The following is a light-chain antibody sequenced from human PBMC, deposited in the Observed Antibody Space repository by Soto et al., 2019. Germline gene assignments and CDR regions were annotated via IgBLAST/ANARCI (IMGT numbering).Light chain of an antibody. Sequence: EIVWTQSPGPLYWSPGERATLSCRASQSVSSSYLAWYQQKPGQAPRLLIYGASSRATGIPDRFSGSGSGTDFTLTISRLEPEDFAVYYCQQYGSSLITFGKGTRLEIK. CDR2: GAS. J-gene: IGKJ5*01. V-gene: IGKV3-20*01. CDR3: QQYGSSLIT. CDR1: QSVSSSY.